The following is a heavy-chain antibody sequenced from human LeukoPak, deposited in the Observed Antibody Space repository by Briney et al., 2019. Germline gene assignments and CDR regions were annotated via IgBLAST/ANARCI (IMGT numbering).Heavy chain of an antibody. CDR1: GGSISSYY. J-gene: IGHJ4*02. CDR2: IYYSGST. D-gene: IGHD7-27*01. V-gene: IGHV4-59*01. Sequence: SSETLSLTCTVSGGSISSYYWSWIRQPPGKGLEWIGYIYYSGSTNYNPSLKSRVTISVDTSKNQFSLKLSSVTAADTAVYYCASLLGTDFDYWGQGTLVTVSS. CDR3: ASLLGTDFDY.